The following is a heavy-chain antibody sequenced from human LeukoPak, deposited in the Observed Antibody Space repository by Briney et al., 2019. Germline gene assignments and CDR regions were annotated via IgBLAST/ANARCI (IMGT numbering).Heavy chain of an antibody. J-gene: IGHJ4*02. D-gene: IGHD3-3*01. CDR3: AYDIRSKFLDQ. V-gene: IGHV3-33*06. Sequence: GGSLRLSCAASGLEFRKYGMHWVRQAPGKGLEWVAVIWYDGSKKYYADSVEGRFTISRDDSKSTLYLQMDRLRGDDTAVYYCAYDIRSKFLDQWGQGTLVTVSP. CDR1: GLEFRKYG. CDR2: IWYDGSKK.